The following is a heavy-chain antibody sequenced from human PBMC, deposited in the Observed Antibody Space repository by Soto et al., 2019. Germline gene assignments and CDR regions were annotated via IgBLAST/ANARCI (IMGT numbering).Heavy chain of an antibody. CDR3: ISHSPEDMIRT. Sequence: EVHLVDSGGGLVQPGGSLRLSCRASTFTLSNYWMHWVRQASGKGLEWVGRIRNKANSYATAYAASVRGRFTISRDDSKNTAFLQMNSLNTEDTAVYYCISHSPEDMIRTWGQGTLVTVSS. V-gene: IGHV3-73*02. J-gene: IGHJ4*02. D-gene: IGHD2-15*01. CDR2: IRNKANSYAT. CDR1: TFTLSNYW.